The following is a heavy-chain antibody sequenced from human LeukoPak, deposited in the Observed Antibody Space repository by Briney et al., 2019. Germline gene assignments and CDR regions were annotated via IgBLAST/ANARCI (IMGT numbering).Heavy chain of an antibody. J-gene: IGHJ4*02. D-gene: IGHD3-22*01. Sequence: GGSLRLSCAASGFPFTSSAVSWVRQAPGKGLEWVSIIGGISGNTYYTDSVKGRFTISRDNSKNTLYVQMDSLRVEDTAIYYCAKGVVGGRRDYYSYFDYWGQGTLVAVSS. CDR3: AKGVVGGRRDYYSYFDY. CDR2: IGGISGNT. V-gene: IGHV3-23*01. CDR1: GFPFTSSA.